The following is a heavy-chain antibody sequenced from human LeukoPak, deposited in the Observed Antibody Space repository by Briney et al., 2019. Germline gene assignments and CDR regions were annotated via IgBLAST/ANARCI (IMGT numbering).Heavy chain of an antibody. Sequence: GGSLRLSCAASGFTFSSYSMNWVRQAPGKGLEWVSYISSSSSTIYYADSVKGRFTISRDNAKNSQYLQMNSLRAEDTAVYYCARAKRNGFDIWGQGTMVTDSS. CDR3: ARAKRNGFDI. V-gene: IGHV3-48*01. J-gene: IGHJ3*02. CDR1: GFTFSSYS. CDR2: ISSSSSTI.